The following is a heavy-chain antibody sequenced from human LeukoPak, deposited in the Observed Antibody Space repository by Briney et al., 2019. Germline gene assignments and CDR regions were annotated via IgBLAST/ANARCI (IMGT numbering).Heavy chain of an antibody. CDR1: GDSISIGDYR. CDR3: ARADVDTAMDYGMDV. CDR2: IYYSGST. V-gene: IGHV4-30-4*01. Sequence: PSRTLSLTCSVSGDSISIGDYRWSWIRQSPGKGLEWIGYIYYSGSTYYNPSLKSRVTISVDTSKNQFSLKLSSVTAADTAVYYCARADVDTAMDYGMDVWGQGTTVTVSS. J-gene: IGHJ6*02. D-gene: IGHD5-18*01.